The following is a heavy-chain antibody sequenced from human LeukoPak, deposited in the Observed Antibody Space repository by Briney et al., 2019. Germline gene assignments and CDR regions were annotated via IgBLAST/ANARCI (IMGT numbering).Heavy chain of an antibody. CDR3: ARRDISSGWSFDY. D-gene: IGHD6-19*01. CDR2: IYTDGST. J-gene: IGHJ4*02. V-gene: IGHV4-4*07. Sequence: PSETLSLTCTVSGGSINNYHWSWIRQPAGKGLEWIGQIYTDGSTNYNPPLKSRVTMSIDTTEDRVSLTIRSVTAADTAFYYCARRDISSGWSFDYWGLGTLVTVS. CDR1: GGSINNYH.